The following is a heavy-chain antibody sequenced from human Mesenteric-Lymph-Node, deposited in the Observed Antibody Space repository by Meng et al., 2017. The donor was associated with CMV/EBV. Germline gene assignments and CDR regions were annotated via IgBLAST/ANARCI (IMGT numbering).Heavy chain of an antibody. CDR2: ISSSSSYI. CDR1: GFTFSSYS. D-gene: IGHD6-13*01. CDR3: VRGYSSSPY. J-gene: IGHJ4*02. Sequence: GESLKISCAASGFTFSSYSMNWVRQAPGKGLEWVSSISSSSSYIYYADSVKGRFTISRDNAKNTLFLQMNSLRAEDTAVYYCVRGYSSSPYWGQGALVTVSS. V-gene: IGHV3-21*01.